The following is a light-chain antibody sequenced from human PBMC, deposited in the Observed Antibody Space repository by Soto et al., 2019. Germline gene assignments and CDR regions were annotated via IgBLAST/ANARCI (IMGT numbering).Light chain of an antibody. V-gene: IGKV1-5*01. Sequence: DIQMTQSPSTLSASVGDRVIITCRASQSPSTWLAWYQQKPGKAPKLLVYAASNLESGVPSRFSGSGSGTDFTLTISSLQPEDFAVYYCQQYGSLPITFGQGTRLE. CDR1: QSPSTW. CDR3: QQYGSLPIT. J-gene: IGKJ5*01. CDR2: AAS.